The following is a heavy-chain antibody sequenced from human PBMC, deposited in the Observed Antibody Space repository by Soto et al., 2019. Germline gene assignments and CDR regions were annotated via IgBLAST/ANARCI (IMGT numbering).Heavy chain of an antibody. CDR1: GGTFSNYV. CDR3: ARGGSHYYYAMDV. D-gene: IGHD3-10*01. CDR2: ITPMFGTA. V-gene: IGHV1-69*12. Sequence: QVQLVQSGAEVKKPGSSVKVSCKASGGTFSNYVISWVRQAPGQGLEWMGEITPMFGTANYAQRFQGRVTITADESTSTGYMELSSLRSEDTAVYYCARGGSHYYYAMDVWGQGTKVTVSS. J-gene: IGHJ6*02.